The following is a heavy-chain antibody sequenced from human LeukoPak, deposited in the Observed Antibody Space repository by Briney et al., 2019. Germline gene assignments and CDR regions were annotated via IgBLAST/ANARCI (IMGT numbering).Heavy chain of an antibody. V-gene: IGHV1-18*01. J-gene: IGHJ6*03. CDR2: ISAYNGNT. CDR1: GYTFTSYG. Sequence: ASVKVSCKASGYTFTSYGISWVRQAPGQGLEGMGWISAYNGNTNYAQKLQGRVTMTTDTSTSTAYMELRSLRSDDTAVYYCARGILDATYYYYYYMDVWGKGTTVTVSS. D-gene: IGHD1-1*01. CDR3: ARGILDATYYYYYYMDV.